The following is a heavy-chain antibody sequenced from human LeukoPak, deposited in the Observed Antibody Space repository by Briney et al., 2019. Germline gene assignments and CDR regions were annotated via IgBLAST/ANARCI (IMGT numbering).Heavy chain of an antibody. D-gene: IGHD6-13*01. J-gene: IGHJ6*03. CDR2: INTNTGNP. CDR3: AREFAAYYYYYMDV. Sequence: ASVKVSCKASGYTFTSYAMNWVRQAPGQGLEWMGWINTNTGNPTYAQGFTGRFVFSLDTSVSTAYLQISSLKAEDTAVYYCAREFAAYYYYYMDVWGKGTTVTVSS. CDR1: GYTFTSYA. V-gene: IGHV7-4-1*02.